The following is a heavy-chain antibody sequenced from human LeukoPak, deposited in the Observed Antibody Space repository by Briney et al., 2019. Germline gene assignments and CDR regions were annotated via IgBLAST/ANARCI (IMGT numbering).Heavy chain of an antibody. Sequence: GGSLRLSCVASGFTFSNNGMHWVRQAPGKGLEWVAVIWYDGSSKYYADPVKGRFTISRDTSKNTLYLQMNSLRAEDTAFYYCARGGAYCRGDCPLDAFDPWGQGTMVTVSS. CDR3: ARGGAYCRGDCPLDAFDP. V-gene: IGHV3-33*01. J-gene: IGHJ3*01. CDR1: GFTFSNNG. D-gene: IGHD2-21*02. CDR2: IWYDGSSK.